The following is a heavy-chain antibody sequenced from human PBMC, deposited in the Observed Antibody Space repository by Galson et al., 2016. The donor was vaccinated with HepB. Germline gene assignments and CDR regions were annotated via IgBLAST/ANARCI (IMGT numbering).Heavy chain of an antibody. V-gene: IGHV4-31*02. D-gene: IGHD3-9*01. CDR1: GGSISSRTSY. CDR2: ISYSGNT. Sequence: GGSISSRTSYWTWIRQHPGKGLEWIACISYSGNTYYSPSLKSRVAISLDTSKNQLSLNLSSVTAADTAVYYCVRDSLTSICRYFYYNMDVWGEGTTVTVSS. CDR3: VRDSLTSICRYFYYNMDV. J-gene: IGHJ6*04.